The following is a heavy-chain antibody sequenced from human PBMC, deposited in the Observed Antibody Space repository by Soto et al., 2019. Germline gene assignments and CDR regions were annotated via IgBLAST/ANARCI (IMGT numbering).Heavy chain of an antibody. Sequence: QVQLVQSGAEVKKPGASVKVSCKASGYTFTSYDINWVRQATGQGLEWMGWMNPNSGNTNYAQKYEARDNIHRNHHISTDYMELSNLRYDDTAVYYCARTLYGDHIDYWGPGPLVTVSS. CDR3: ARTLYGDHIDY. V-gene: IGHV1-8*01. D-gene: IGHD4-17*01. CDR1: GYTFTSYD. J-gene: IGHJ4*02. CDR2: MNPNSGNT.